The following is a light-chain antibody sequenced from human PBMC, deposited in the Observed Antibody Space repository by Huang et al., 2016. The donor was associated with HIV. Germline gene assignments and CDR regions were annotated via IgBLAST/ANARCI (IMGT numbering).Light chain of an antibody. Sequence: EIVMTQSPATLCVSPGERATLSCRASQNIGNNVDWYQQKPGQAPRLLIYGASTRATGIPARFSGSGSGTEFTLTISSLQSEDFAVFYCQQYNEWLLTFGGGTKVEIK. CDR3: QQYNEWLLT. CDR1: QNIGNN. J-gene: IGKJ4*01. V-gene: IGKV3-15*01. CDR2: GAS.